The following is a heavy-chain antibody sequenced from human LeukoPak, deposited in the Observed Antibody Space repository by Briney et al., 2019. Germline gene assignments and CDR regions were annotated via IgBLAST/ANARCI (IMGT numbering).Heavy chain of an antibody. D-gene: IGHD1-14*01. V-gene: IGHV4-39*07. J-gene: IGHJ2*01. Sequence: SETLSLTCIVSGGSISTTNYYWGWIRQPPGKGLEWIGNIFYSGSTYYSPSLKSRVTISLDTSKNQFSLKLNSVTAADTAVYYCARNTSPGGYFDLWGRGTLVTVSS. CDR1: GGSISTTNYY. CDR3: ARNTSPGGYFDL. CDR2: IFYSGST.